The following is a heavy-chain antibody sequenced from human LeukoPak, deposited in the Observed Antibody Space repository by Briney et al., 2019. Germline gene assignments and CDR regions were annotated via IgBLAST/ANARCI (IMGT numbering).Heavy chain of an antibody. CDR2: INANSGTS. Sequence: GGSLRLSCEASGFAVSFVAISSLRQAPGKGLELVSTINANSGTSSYAASVRGRFTISRDNSKNTLYLQPNTLRADDTAVYYCAKPISGGLAVTADWFAPWGQGTLVVVSS. J-gene: IGHJ5*01. D-gene: IGHD2-21*02. V-gene: IGHV3-23*01. CDR1: GFAVSFVA. CDR3: AKPISGGLAVTADWFAP.